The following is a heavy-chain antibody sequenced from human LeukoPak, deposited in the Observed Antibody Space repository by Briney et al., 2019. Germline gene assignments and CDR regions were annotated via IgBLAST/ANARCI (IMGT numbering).Heavy chain of an antibody. CDR1: GGSFSGYY. V-gene: IGHV4-34*01. CDR3: ARPGYYGDYAFDY. CDR2: INHSGST. D-gene: IGHD4-17*01. J-gene: IGHJ4*02. Sequence: SETLSLTCAVYGGSFSGYYWSWIRQPPGKGLEWIGEINHSGSTNYNPSLKSRVTISVDTSKNQFSLELSSVTAADTAVYYCARPGYYGDYAFDYWGQGTLVTVSS.